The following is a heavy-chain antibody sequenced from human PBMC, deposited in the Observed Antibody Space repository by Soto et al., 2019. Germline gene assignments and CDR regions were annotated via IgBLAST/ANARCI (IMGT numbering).Heavy chain of an antibody. CDR3: AKDAVYNDGLWLMDH. Sequence: GGSLRLSCSASGLPHSNFAMMWVRQAPGKWLECVSGIYGSGRGIEYADSVEGRFTISRDNSKNTVYLQMTDLRADDTAVYYCAKDAVYNDGLWLMDHWGRGXQVTVSS. CDR1: GLPHSNFA. D-gene: IGHD2-21*01. V-gene: IGHV3-23*05. J-gene: IGHJ4*02. CDR2: IYGSGRGI.